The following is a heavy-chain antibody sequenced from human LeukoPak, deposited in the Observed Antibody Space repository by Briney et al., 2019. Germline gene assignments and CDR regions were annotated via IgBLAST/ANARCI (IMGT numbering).Heavy chain of an antibody. CDR2: ISAYNGNT. Sequence: GASVKVSCKASGYTFTTSGISWVRQAPGQGLEWMGWISAYNGNTNYAQELQGRLTMTTDTSTSTAYMELRSLRSDDTAVYYCARQPYDFWSGYSNWFDPWGQGTLVIVSS. CDR3: ARQPYDFWSGYSNWFDP. J-gene: IGHJ5*02. V-gene: IGHV1-18*01. D-gene: IGHD3-3*01. CDR1: GYTFTTSG.